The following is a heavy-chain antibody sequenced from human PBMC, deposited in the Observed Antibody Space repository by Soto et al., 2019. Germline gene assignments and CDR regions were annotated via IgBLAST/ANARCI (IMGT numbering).Heavy chain of an antibody. CDR1: GFTFSDYY. CDR3: ARTIAAAGGRRYFDL. V-gene: IGHV3-11*05. Sequence: QVQLVESGGGLVKPGGSLRLSCAASGFTFSDYYMSWIRQAPGKGLERVSYISSSSSYTNYADSVKGRFTISRDNAKNSLYLQMNSLRDEDTAVYHCARTIAAAGGRRYFDLWGRGTLVTVSS. D-gene: IGHD6-13*01. CDR2: ISSSSSYT. J-gene: IGHJ2*01.